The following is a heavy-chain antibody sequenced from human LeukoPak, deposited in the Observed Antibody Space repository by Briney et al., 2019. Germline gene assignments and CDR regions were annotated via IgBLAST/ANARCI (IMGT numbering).Heavy chain of an antibody. J-gene: IGHJ4*02. CDR1: GYIFTSYW. V-gene: IGHV5-51*01. D-gene: IGHD3-16*01. CDR3: ATYSDTFYFDC. Sequence: ESLKISCKGSGYIFTSYWIAWVRQMPGRGLEWMGIIYPGDSDTRYSPSFQGQVIISADKSISTAYLQWSSLKASDTAIYYCATYSDTFYFDCWGQGTLVTVSS. CDR2: IYPGDSDT.